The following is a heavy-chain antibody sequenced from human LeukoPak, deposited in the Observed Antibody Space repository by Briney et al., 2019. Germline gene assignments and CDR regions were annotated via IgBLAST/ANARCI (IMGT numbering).Heavy chain of an antibody. CDR2: ISTNTGNP. D-gene: IGHD1-26*01. J-gene: IGHJ4*02. CDR1: GYTFTNYT. V-gene: IGHV7-4-1*02. CDR3: ARENEVGYFDY. Sequence: ASVKVSCKASGYTFTNYTMNWVRQAPGQGPEWMGWISTNTGNPTYAQGFTGRFVFSLDTSVSTAYLQISSLKAEGTAVYYCARENEVGYFDYWGQGTLVTVSS.